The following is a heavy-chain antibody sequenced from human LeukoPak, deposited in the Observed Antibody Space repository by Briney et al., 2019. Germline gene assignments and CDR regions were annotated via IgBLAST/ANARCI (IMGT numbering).Heavy chain of an antibody. CDR3: AGLPKTYRRRRYSSSSGLDANDY. Sequence: SETLSLTCAVYGGSFSGYYWSWIRQPPGKGLEWIGEINHSGSTNYNPSLKSRVTISVDTSKNQFSLKLSSVTAADTAVYYCAGLPKTYRRRRYSSSSGLDANDYWGQGTLVTVSS. CDR1: GGSFSGYY. CDR2: INHSGST. V-gene: IGHV4-34*01. D-gene: IGHD6-6*01. J-gene: IGHJ4*02.